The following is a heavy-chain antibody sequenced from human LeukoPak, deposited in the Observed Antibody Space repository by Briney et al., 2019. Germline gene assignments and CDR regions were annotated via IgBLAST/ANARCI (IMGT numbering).Heavy chain of an antibody. CDR1: GFTFSSYG. Sequence: GGSLRLSCAASGFTFSSYGMHWVRQAPGKGLEWVAVIWYGGSNKYYADSVKGRFTISRDNSKNTLYLQMNSLRAEDTAVYYCARDSDFGPMPARDYYYMDVWGKGTTVTVSS. V-gene: IGHV3-33*08. J-gene: IGHJ6*03. CDR3: ARDSDFGPMPARDYYYMDV. D-gene: IGHD6-6*01. CDR2: IWYGGSNK.